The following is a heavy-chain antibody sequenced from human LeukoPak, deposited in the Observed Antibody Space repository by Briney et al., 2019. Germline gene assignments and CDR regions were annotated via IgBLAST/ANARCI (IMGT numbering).Heavy chain of an antibody. V-gene: IGHV4-59*01. J-gene: IGHJ3*02. Sequence: PSETLSLTCTVSGGSISGYYWSWIRQPPGKGLEWIGYIYYSGSTNYSPSLKSRVTIFGDTSKNQFFLKLSSVTAADTAVYYCARARYVNSFYAFDIWGQGTLVTVSS. CDR1: GGSISGYY. CDR2: IYYSGST. CDR3: ARARYVNSFYAFDI. D-gene: IGHD3-9*01.